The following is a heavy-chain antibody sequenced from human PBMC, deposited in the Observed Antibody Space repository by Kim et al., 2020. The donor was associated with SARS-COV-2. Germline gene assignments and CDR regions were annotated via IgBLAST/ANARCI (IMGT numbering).Heavy chain of an antibody. J-gene: IGHJ2*01. CDR3: ARGYCSGGSCQGYWYFDL. V-gene: IGHV3-13*01. D-gene: IGHD2-15*01. Sequence: KGRFTIARENAKNSLYLQMNSLRAGDTAVYYCARGYCSGGSCQGYWYFDLWGRGTLVTVSS.